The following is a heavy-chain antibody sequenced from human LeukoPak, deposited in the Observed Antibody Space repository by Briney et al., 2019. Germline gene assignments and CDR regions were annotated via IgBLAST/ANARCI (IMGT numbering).Heavy chain of an antibody. CDR3: AGDSHGTDY. CDR2: IYTSGST. D-gene: IGHD3-10*01. J-gene: IGHJ4*02. V-gene: IGHV4-4*07. CDR1: GDSIGSYY. Sequence: PSETLSLTCTVSGDSIGSYYWSWIRQPAGKGLEWIGRIYTSGSTNYNPSLTSRVTISVDTSKNQFSLKLTSVTAADTAVYYCAGDSHGTDYWGQGTLVTVSS.